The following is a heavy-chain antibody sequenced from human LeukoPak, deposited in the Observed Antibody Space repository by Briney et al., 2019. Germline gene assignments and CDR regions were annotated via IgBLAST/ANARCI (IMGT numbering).Heavy chain of an antibody. CDR3: ARDLVTVTKGFDI. J-gene: IGHJ3*02. V-gene: IGHV4-59*01. D-gene: IGHD4-17*01. Sequence: SETLSLTCTVSGGSISSYYWSWIRQPPGKGMEWVGYIYNSGSTKYNPSLKSRVTISEDTSKNQFSLKLSSVTAADTAVYYCARDLVTVTKGFDIWGQGTMVTVSS. CDR2: IYNSGST. CDR1: GGSISSYY.